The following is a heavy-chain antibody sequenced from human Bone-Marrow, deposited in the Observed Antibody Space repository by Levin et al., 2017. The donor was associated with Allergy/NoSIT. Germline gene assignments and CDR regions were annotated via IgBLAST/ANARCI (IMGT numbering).Heavy chain of an antibody. J-gene: IGHJ5*02. Sequence: HGESLKISCAASGFAFSDYVMTWVRQAPGKGLEWVSTISGSGGTTYYADSVKGRFTISRDNSRYTLYLQMNSLRAEDTAVYYCARSGRARRGLSGTHSPRGGFFDPWGQGTLVTVSS. CDR1: GFAFSDYV. D-gene: IGHD3-10*01. CDR2: ISGSGGTT. CDR3: ARSGRARRGLSGTHSPRGGFFDP. V-gene: IGHV3-23*01.